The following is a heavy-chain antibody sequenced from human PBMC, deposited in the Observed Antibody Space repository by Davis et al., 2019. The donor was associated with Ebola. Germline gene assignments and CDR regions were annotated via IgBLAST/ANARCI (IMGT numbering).Heavy chain of an antibody. J-gene: IGHJ4*02. CDR1: KFSFSTYW. Sequence: GESLKISCAASKFSFSTYWMTWIRQAPGKGLEWVANIKYDGVEKYYVHSVEGRFSISRDNAKNSLFLQMTSLRVDDTAEYKCARVANIDESFDYWGQGTLVTVSS. V-gene: IGHV3-7*04. CDR2: IKYDGVEK. CDR3: ARVANIDESFDY.